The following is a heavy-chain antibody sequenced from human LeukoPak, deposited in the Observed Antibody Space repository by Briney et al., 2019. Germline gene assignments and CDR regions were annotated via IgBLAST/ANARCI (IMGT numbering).Heavy chain of an antibody. D-gene: IGHD5/OR15-5a*01. CDR2: ISSSGSTI. V-gene: IGHV3-11*04. J-gene: IGHJ6*03. CDR3: ARLVSPHYYSMEV. CDR1: GFTFSDYY. Sequence: GGSLRLSCAASGFTFSDYYMSWIRQAPGKGLEWVSYISSSGSTIYYADSVKGRFTISRDNAKNSLYLQMNSLRAEDTAVYYCARLVSPHYYSMEVWGKGTTVTVSS.